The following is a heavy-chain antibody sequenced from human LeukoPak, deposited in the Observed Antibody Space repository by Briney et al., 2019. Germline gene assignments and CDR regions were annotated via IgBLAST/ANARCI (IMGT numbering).Heavy chain of an antibody. Sequence: GGSLRLSCAASGFTVSSNYMSWVRQAPGKGLEWVSIIYSGGNTYYADSVKGRFTISRDNSKNTLYLQMNSLRAEDTAVYYCARDEPTVTTGPPVGSWGQGTLVAVSS. CDR3: ARDEPTVTTGPPVGS. CDR2: IYSGGNT. D-gene: IGHD4-17*01. CDR1: GFTVSSNY. J-gene: IGHJ5*02. V-gene: IGHV3-66*01.